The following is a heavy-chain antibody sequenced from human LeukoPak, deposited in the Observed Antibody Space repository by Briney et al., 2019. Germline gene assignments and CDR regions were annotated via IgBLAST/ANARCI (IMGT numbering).Heavy chain of an antibody. D-gene: IGHD5/OR15-5a*01. Sequence: GASVKVSCKAPGHTFTNYGITWVRQAPGQGLERMGWISAYTGNTNYAQKLQGRVTLTTDTSTSTAFMELRSLRSDDTAVYYCAREVSTSPCDPWGQGTLVTVSS. CDR1: GHTFTNYG. J-gene: IGHJ5*02. V-gene: IGHV1-18*04. CDR3: AREVSTSPCDP. CDR2: ISAYTGNT.